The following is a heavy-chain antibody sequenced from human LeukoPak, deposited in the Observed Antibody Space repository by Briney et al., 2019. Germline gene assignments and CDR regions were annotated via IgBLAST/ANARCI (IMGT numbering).Heavy chain of an antibody. CDR1: GFTFSSYG. D-gene: IGHD1-26*01. V-gene: IGHV3-30*18. J-gene: IGHJ4*02. Sequence: RPGGSLRLSCAASGFTFSSYGMHWVRQAPGKGLVWVTVISYDGSNKYYADSVKGRFTISRDNSKNTLYLQMNSLRAEDTAVYYCAKLVGATGRFDYWGQGTLVTVSS. CDR3: AKLVGATGRFDY. CDR2: ISYDGSNK.